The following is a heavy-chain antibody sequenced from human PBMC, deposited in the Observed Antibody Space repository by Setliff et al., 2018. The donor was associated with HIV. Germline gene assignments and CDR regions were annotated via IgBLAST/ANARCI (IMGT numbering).Heavy chain of an antibody. CDR3: ARAPATTHDFDH. CDR1: GGSFSGYY. Sequence: SETLSLTCAVYGGSFSGYYRNWIRQPPGKGLDWIGEINHSGNTNYNPSLKSRVTISIDTSKNQFSLRLTSVTAANTAVYYCARAPATTHDFDHWGQGTLVTVSS. CDR2: INHSGNT. D-gene: IGHD1-1*01. J-gene: IGHJ4*02. V-gene: IGHV4-34*01.